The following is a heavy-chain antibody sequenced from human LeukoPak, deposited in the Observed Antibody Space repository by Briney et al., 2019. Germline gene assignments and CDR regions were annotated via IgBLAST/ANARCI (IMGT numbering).Heavy chain of an antibody. V-gene: IGHV3-9*01. J-gene: IGHJ5*02. CDR1: GFTFDDYA. CDR3: AKDAYQLLYGSWCDP. Sequence: GRSLRLSCAASGFTFDDYAMHWVRQAPGKGLEWVSGISRNSGSIGYADSVKGRFTISRDNAKNSLYLQMNSLRAEDTALYYCAKDAYQLLYGSWCDPWGQGAMVTVSS. CDR2: ISRNSGSI. D-gene: IGHD2-2*02.